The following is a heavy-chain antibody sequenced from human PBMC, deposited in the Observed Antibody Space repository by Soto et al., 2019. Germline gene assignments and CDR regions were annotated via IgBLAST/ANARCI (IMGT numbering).Heavy chain of an antibody. Sequence: QVQLKESGPGLLKPSQTLSLTCTVSGGSISGSAYYWSWIRHIPVKGLEWIGYSYYAGTTYYRPCLESRVPIYLDTSKNQVALKLTAVTAADTYVYYCARDTGFYGGYNCFDPWGQGTLVIGSS. J-gene: IGHJ5*02. D-gene: IGHD3-16*01. CDR3: ARDTGFYGGYNCFDP. CDR1: GGSISGSAYY. CDR2: SYYAGTT. V-gene: IGHV4-31*03.